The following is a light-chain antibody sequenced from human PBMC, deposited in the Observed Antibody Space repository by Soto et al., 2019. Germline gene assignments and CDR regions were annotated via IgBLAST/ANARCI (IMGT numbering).Light chain of an antibody. CDR3: GSWDSSLSAYV. CDR2: DDN. V-gene: IGLV1-51*01. Sequence: QSVMTQPPSVSAAPGQTVTISCSGSSSNIGGNSVSWYQQLPGTALQLLIYDDNKRPSGIPDRFSGSKSGTSATRGITGFQTGDEADYYCGSWDSSLSAYVFGTGTKLTVL. CDR1: SSNIGGNS. J-gene: IGLJ1*01.